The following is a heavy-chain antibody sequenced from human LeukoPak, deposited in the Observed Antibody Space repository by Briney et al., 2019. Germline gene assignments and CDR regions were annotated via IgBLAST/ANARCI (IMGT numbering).Heavy chain of an antibody. Sequence: PGGSLRLSCAASGFSFCSYTLHWVRQAPGKGLEWVAGISFDGSGEYYADSVKGRFTISRYNSRDTLYLQMNSLRAEDTAVYYCARAPTITTGFDYWGQGTLVTVSS. J-gene: IGHJ4*02. V-gene: IGHV3-30*04. CDR1: GFSFCSYT. CDR2: ISFDGSGE. CDR3: ARAPTITTGFDY. D-gene: IGHD4-11*01.